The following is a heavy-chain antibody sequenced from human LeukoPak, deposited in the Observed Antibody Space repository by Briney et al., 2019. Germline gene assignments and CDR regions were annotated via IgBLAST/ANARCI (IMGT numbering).Heavy chain of an antibody. CDR3: ARDRGRGAAFDY. J-gene: IGHJ4*02. CDR1: GFTFDHYY. V-gene: IGHV3-11*01. Sequence: GGSLRLSCEASGFTFDHYYMSWIRQAPGKGLEWISFISFSTTTMYYAASVRGRFTISRDNNRNSIYLQMNSLRDEDTAIYYCARDRGRGAAFDYWGRGTLVTVSS. CDR2: ISFSTTTM. D-gene: IGHD1-1*01.